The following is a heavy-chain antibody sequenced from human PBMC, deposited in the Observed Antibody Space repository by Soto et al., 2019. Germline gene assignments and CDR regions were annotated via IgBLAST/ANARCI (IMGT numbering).Heavy chain of an antibody. J-gene: IGHJ6*02. CDR2: ISGSGGST. V-gene: IGHV3-23*01. CDR3: AKGGHSTSFYYYGMGV. Sequence: EVQLLESGGGLVQHGGSLRLSCAASGFTFNNYAMSWVRQAPGKGLEWVSGISGSGGSTYYADSVKGRFTISRDYSKNTLYLQMNSLRVEDTAVYYCAKGGHSTSFYYYGMGVWGQGTTVTVSS. CDR1: GFTFNNYA. D-gene: IGHD6-6*01.